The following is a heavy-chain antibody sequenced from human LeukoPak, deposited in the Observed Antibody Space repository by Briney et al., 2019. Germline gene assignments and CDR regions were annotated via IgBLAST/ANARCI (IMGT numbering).Heavy chain of an antibody. CDR2: IYSGGST. J-gene: IGHJ4*02. CDR3: AREHAVTAYNY. Sequence: PGGSLRLSCAASGFTVSSNYMSWVRQAPGKVLEWVSVIYSGGSTYYADSVKGRFTISRDNSKNTLYLQMNSLRAEDTAVYYCAREHAVTAYNYWGQGTLVTVSS. V-gene: IGHV3-66*01. D-gene: IGHD2-21*02. CDR1: GFTVSSNY.